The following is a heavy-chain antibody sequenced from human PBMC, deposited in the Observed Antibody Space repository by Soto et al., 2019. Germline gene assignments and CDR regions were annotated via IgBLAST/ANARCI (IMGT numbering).Heavy chain of an antibody. V-gene: IGHV4-59*08. Sequence: QVQLQESGPGLVKPSETLSLTCTVSGGTISSWYWSWIRQPPGKGLEWIGYIYYSGSTNCNPSLHSRVTISVDTSKNQFSLKLSSVTAADTAVYYCARRYGSAIDYWGQGTLVTVSS. CDR3: ARRYGSAIDY. CDR1: GGTISSWY. CDR2: IYYSGST. D-gene: IGHD1-26*01. J-gene: IGHJ4*02.